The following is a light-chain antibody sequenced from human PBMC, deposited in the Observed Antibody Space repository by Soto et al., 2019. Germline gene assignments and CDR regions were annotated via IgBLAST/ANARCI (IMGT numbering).Light chain of an antibody. V-gene: IGLV1-44*01. CDR3: AAWDDSLSGV. CDR1: GSNIGSNT. CDR2: SYN. Sequence: QSVLTQPPSASGTPGQRVTISCSGSGSNIGSNTVNWYQQLPGTAPKLLIYSYNQRPSGVPDRFSGSKSGTSASLAISGLHSEDEADYYCAAWDDSLSGVFGGGTQLTVL. J-gene: IGLJ2*01.